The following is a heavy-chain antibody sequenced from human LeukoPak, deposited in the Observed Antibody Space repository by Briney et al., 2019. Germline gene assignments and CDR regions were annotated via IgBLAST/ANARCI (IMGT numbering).Heavy chain of an antibody. V-gene: IGHV1-8*01. D-gene: IGHD3-10*01. CDR3: ARGRHLWFYGRNKIFDY. CDR1: GYTFTSYD. J-gene: IGHJ4*02. CDR2: MNPNSGNT. Sequence: ASVKVSCKASGYTFTSYDINWVRQATGQGLEWMGWMNPNSGNTGYAQKFQGRVTMTRNTSISTAYMELSSLRSEDTAVYYCARGRHLWFYGRNKIFDYWGQGTLVTVS.